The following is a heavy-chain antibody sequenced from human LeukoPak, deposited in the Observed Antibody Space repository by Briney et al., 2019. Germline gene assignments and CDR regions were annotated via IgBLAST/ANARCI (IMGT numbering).Heavy chain of an antibody. V-gene: IGHV3-7*03. CDR3: AREAYGSGSYWSPNWFDP. D-gene: IGHD3-10*01. CDR2: IKQDGSEK. J-gene: IGHJ5*02. CDR1: GFTFSSYW. Sequence: GGSLRLSCAASGFTFSSYWMSWVRQAPGKGLEWVANIKQDGSEKYYVDSVKGRFTISSDNAKNSLYLQMNSLRAEDTAVYYCAREAYGSGSYWSPNWFDPWGQGTLVTVSS.